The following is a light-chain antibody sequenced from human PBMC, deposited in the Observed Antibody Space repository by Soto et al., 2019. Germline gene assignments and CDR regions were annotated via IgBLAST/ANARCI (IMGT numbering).Light chain of an antibody. J-gene: IGKJ1*01. CDR2: AAS. CDR3: QQLRSYPQT. V-gene: IGKV1-9*01. CDR1: QGINSY. Sequence: DIQLTQSPSFLSASVGDRVTITCRAGQGINSYLAWYQQKPGKAPKLLIYAASTLQGGVPSRFSGSGSGTEFTLTISSLQPEDFATYYCQQLRSYPQTFGQGTNVEIQ.